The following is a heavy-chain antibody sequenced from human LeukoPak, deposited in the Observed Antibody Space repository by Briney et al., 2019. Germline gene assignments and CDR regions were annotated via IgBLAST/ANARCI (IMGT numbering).Heavy chain of an antibody. Sequence: GGSLRLSCAASGFTFNNYPMIWVRQAPGKGLEWVSTISGSGSSTFYADSVKGRFTISRDNSKNTLYLQMNSLRAEDTAVYYCARDYAPYCSSTSCSYYFDYWGQGTLVTVSS. J-gene: IGHJ4*02. V-gene: IGHV3-23*01. D-gene: IGHD2-2*01. CDR2: ISGSGSST. CDR3: ARDYAPYCSSTSCSYYFDY. CDR1: GFTFNNYP.